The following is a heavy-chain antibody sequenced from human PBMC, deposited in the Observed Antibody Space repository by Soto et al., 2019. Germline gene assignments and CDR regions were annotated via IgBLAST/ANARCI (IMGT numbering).Heavy chain of an antibody. J-gene: IGHJ4*02. V-gene: IGHV4-39*01. D-gene: IGHD3-22*01. CDR3: MLGSGWKDFDY. CDR1: GGSISGSSYY. CDR2: IDHSGST. Sequence: QLQLQESGPGLVKPSETLSLTCTVSGGSISGSSYYWGWIRQPPGKGLEWIGNIDHSGSTYYNPSHKSRVTISVDTSKNPFSLKLSSVTAADTAVYYCMLGSGWKDFDYWGQGTLVTVSS.